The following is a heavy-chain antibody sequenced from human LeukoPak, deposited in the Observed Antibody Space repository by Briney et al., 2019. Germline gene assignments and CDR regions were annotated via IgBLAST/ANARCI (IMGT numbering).Heavy chain of an antibody. CDR3: AHSWYSGSDGFQH. D-gene: IGHD1-26*01. Sequence: SGPTLVNSTQTLTLTCTISGFSRSTRAVGMGWVRQPPGKALGWLALIFWNDDKRHSPSLKSRLTITKDTDKNQVVLTMPNMDPEDTATYYCAHSWYSGSDGFQHWGQGTLVTVSS. J-gene: IGHJ1*01. V-gene: IGHV2-5*01. CDR2: IFWNDDK. CDR1: GFSRSTRAVG.